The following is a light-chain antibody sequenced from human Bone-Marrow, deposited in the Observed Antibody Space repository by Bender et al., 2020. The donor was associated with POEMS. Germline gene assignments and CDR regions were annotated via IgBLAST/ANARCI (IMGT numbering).Light chain of an antibody. CDR1: SGNIGDYNY. CDR2: GVT. CDR3: CSYGGSYTYVV. V-gene: IGLV2-11*01. Sequence: QSALTQPRSVSGSPGQSVTISCTGTSGNIGDYNYVSWYQQYPGRAPKLMIYGVTQRPSGVPDRVSGSKSANTASLTISGLLPEDEADYYCCSYGGSYTYVVFGGGTKLTVL. J-gene: IGLJ2*01.